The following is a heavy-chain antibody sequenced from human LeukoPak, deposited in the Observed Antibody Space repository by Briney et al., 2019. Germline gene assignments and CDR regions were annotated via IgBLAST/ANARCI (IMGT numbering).Heavy chain of an antibody. CDR3: ARWGYDFWSGMRTNAFDI. V-gene: IGHV4-38-2*01. CDR1: GFTFSSGYL. D-gene: IGHD3-3*01. Sequence: KPSGTLSLSCAASGFTFSSGYLSGWLRDPREKLLGWSGISDNSGSTYYTPSVKSRFTISGDKSKNQFSLQLSTVTAADTAVYYGARWGYDFWSGMRTNAFDIWGQGTMVTVSS. CDR2: SDNSGST. J-gene: IGHJ3*02.